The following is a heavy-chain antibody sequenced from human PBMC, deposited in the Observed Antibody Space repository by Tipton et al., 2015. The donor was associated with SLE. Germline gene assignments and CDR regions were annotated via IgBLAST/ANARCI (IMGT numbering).Heavy chain of an antibody. CDR2: IYYSGST. V-gene: IGHV4-39*01. J-gene: IGHJ5*02. D-gene: IGHD6-13*01. CDR3: ARQRLRYSSSWSPNWFDP. CDR1: GGSISSSSYY. Sequence: GLVKPSETLSLTCTVSGGSISSSSYYWGWIRQPPGKGLEWIGSIYYSGSTYYNPSLKSQVTISVDTSKNQFSLRLNSVTAADTALYYCARQRLRYSSSWSPNWFDPWGQGTLVTVSS.